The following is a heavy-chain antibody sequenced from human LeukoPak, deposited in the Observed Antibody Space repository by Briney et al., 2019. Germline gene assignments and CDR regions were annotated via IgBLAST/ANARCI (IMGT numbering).Heavy chain of an antibody. CDR2: ISSSSSYT. Sequence: PGGSLRLSCAASGFTFSDYYMSWSRQAPGKGLEWISYISSSSSYTNYADSVKGRFTISRDNAKNSLYLQMNSLRAEDTALYYCARATYYYGSGSSPLANAFDIWGQGTRVTVSS. CDR1: GFTFSDYY. V-gene: IGHV3-11*05. J-gene: IGHJ3*02. D-gene: IGHD3-10*01. CDR3: ARATYYYGSGSSPLANAFDI.